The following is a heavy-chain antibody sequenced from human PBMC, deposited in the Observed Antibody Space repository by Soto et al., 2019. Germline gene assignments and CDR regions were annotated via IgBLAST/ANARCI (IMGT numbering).Heavy chain of an antibody. D-gene: IGHD2-8*01. Sequence: QIQLVESGGGVVQPGRSLRLSCAASGFSFSTYGMHWVRQTPGKGLEWVALISNEGRNTYYADSVKGRFTISRDNSRNTLYLQMNSLRTEDTAIYYCAKAGGKVSTPFDPLGQGTLVTVSS. V-gene: IGHV3-30*18. CDR2: ISNEGRNT. CDR3: AKAGGKVSTPFDP. CDR1: GFSFSTYG. J-gene: IGHJ5*02.